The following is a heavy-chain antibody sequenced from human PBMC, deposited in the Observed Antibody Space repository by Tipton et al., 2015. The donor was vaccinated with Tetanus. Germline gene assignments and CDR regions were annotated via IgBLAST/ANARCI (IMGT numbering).Heavy chain of an antibody. J-gene: IGHJ6*02. CDR1: GYTFTGYY. D-gene: IGHD3-22*01. CDR3: ARDRGDYIYYGMDV. V-gene: IGHV1-2*02. CDR2: IDPNSGGT. Sequence: QLVQSGAEMKKPGASVKVSCKASGYTFTGYYIYWVRQAPGQGLEWMGWIDPNSGGTVYAQKFQGRVTMTRDTSISTVYMKLSRLRSDDTAVYYCARDRGDYIYYGMDVWGPGTTVTVSS.